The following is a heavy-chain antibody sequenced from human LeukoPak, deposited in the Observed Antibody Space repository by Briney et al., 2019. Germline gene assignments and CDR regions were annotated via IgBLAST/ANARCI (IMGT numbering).Heavy chain of an antibody. D-gene: IGHD6-13*01. CDR2: IYTSGST. Sequence: SETLSLTCTVSGGSISSYYWSWIRQPAGKGLEWIGRIYTSGSTNYNPSLKSRVTISVDTSKNQFSLKLSSVTAADTAVYYCARALPAAGMGYFDYWGQGTLVTVSS. CDR1: GGSISSYY. J-gene: IGHJ4*02. V-gene: IGHV4-4*07. CDR3: ARALPAAGMGYFDY.